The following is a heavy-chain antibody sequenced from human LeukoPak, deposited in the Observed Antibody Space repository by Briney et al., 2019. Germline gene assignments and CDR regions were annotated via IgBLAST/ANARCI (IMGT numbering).Heavy chain of an antibody. Sequence: ASVKVSCKVSGYTLTELSMHWVRQAPGKGLEWMGGFDPEDGETIYAQKFQGRGTMTEDTSTDTAYMELSSLRSEDTAVYYCATRSAFGSYFDYWGQGTLVTVSS. CDR2: FDPEDGET. CDR3: ATRSAFGSYFDY. V-gene: IGHV1-24*01. J-gene: IGHJ4*02. CDR1: GYTLTELS. D-gene: IGHD1-26*01.